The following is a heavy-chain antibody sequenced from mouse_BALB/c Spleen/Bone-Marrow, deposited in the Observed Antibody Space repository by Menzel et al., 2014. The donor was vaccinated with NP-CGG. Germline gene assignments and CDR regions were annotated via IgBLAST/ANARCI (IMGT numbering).Heavy chain of an antibody. CDR2: ILPGSGST. CDR3: AREDGLWYFDV. J-gene: IGHJ1*01. D-gene: IGHD1-1*01. Sequence: VKVVESGAELMKPGASVEISCKATGYTFSSYWIEWVKQRPGHGLEWIGEILPGSGSTNYNEKFKGKATFTADTSSNTAYMQLSSLTSEDSAVYYCAREDGLWYFDVWGAGTTVTVSS. CDR1: GYTFSSYW. V-gene: IGHV1-9*01.